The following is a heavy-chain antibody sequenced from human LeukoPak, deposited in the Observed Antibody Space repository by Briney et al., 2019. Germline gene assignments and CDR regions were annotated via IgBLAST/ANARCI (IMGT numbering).Heavy chain of an antibody. CDR3: AREGIAVADYYMDV. CDR1: GGSISSSSYY. Sequence: TSESLSLTCTVSGGSISSSSYYWGWIRQPPGKGLEWIGEINHSGSTNYNPSLKSRVTISVDTSKNQFSLKLSSVTAADTAVYYCAREGIAVADYYMDVWGRGTTVTVSS. D-gene: IGHD6-19*01. J-gene: IGHJ6*03. V-gene: IGHV4-39*07. CDR2: INHSGST.